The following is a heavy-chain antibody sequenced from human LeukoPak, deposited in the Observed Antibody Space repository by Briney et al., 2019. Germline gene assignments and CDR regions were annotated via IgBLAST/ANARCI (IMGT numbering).Heavy chain of an antibody. Sequence: APVRVSCKASGYTFTSYGISWGRQAPGQGLEWRGWICAYNGDTNYAQTLQGRVAMTTDTSTSTAYMELRSLTSDDPAVYYCATTRFWSGYTHYCYLDLWGRGTLVTASS. J-gene: IGHJ2*01. CDR2: ICAYNGDT. CDR3: ATTRFWSGYTHYCYLDL. V-gene: IGHV1-18*01. CDR1: GYTFTSYG. D-gene: IGHD3-3*01.